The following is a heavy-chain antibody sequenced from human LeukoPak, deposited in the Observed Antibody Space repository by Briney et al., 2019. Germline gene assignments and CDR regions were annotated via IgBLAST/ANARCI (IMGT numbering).Heavy chain of an antibody. CDR3: ARGTYSGYDLGT. Sequence: ASVKVSCKASAYTFTNFAISWVRQAPGQGLEWMGWISAYNGNTNYAQKLQGRVTMTTDTSTSTVYMELRSLRSDDTAVYYCARGTYSGYDLGTWGQGTLVTVSS. V-gene: IGHV1-18*01. CDR1: AYTFTNFA. J-gene: IGHJ4*02. D-gene: IGHD5-12*01. CDR2: ISAYNGNT.